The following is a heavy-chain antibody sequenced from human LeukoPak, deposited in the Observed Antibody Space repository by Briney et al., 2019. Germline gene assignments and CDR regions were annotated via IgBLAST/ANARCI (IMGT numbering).Heavy chain of an antibody. D-gene: IGHD3-10*01. Sequence: KPGGSLRLSCAASGFTFSNAWMTWVRQAPGRGLEWVGRIKSKGDGGTTEYAAPVKGRFTVSRDDSKNTLDLQMNSLKPEDTGVYYCTTYYYDSRSYAASFDYWGQGTLVTVSS. J-gene: IGHJ4*02. CDR3: TTYYYDSRSYAASFDY. V-gene: IGHV3-15*01. CDR2: IKSKGDGGTT. CDR1: GFTFSNAW.